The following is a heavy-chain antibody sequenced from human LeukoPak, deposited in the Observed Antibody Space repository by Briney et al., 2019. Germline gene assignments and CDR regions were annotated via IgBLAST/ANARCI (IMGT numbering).Heavy chain of an antibody. CDR3: GKDPNGDYVGAFDM. CDR2: ISGSGGST. CDR1: GFTFSSYA. J-gene: IGHJ3*02. D-gene: IGHD4-17*01. V-gene: IGHV3-23*01. Sequence: GGSLRLSCAASGFTFSSYAMSWVRQAPGKGLEWVSAISGSGGSTYYADSVKGRFTISRDNSKNTLFLQVNSLRAEDTAVYYCGKDPNGDYVGAFDMWGQGTMVTVSP.